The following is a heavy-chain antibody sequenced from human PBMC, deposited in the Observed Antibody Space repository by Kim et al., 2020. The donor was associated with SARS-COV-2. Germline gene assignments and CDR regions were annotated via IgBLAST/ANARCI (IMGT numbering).Heavy chain of an antibody. V-gene: IGHV6-1*01. D-gene: IGHD6-13*01. CDR1: GDSVSSNSAA. J-gene: IGHJ3*02. Sequence: SQTLSLTCAISGDSVSSNSAAWNWIRQSPSRGLEWLGRTYYRSKWYNDYAVSVKSRITINPDTSKNQFSLQLNSVTPEDTAVYYCARDGYSSSWSYNKGSAFDIWGQGTMVTVSS. CDR3: ARDGYSSSWSYNKGSAFDI. CDR2: TYYRSKWYN.